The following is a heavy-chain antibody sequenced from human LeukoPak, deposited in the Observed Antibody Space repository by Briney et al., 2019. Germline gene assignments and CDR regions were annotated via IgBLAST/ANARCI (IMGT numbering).Heavy chain of an antibody. J-gene: IGHJ4*02. CDR1: GGSISSGDYY. CDR3: ARGENYDILTGYLFDY. D-gene: IGHD3-9*01. Sequence: PSQTLSLTCTVSGGSISSGDYYWSWSRQPPGKGLEWIGYIYYSGSTYYNPSLKSRVTISVDTSKNQFSLKLSSVTAADTAVYYCARGENYDILTGYLFDYWGQGTLVTVSS. V-gene: IGHV4-30-4*01. CDR2: IYYSGST.